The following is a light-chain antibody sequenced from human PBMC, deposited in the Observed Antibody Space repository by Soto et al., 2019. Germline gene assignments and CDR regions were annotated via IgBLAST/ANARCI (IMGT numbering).Light chain of an antibody. J-gene: IGLJ1*01. CDR2: EVN. CDR3: TSYAGGNNV. CDR1: SSDVGGYNY. Sequence: QPALTQPPSASGSPGQSVTISCTGPSSDVGGYNYVSWYQQHPGKVPKLMIFEVNKRPSGVPDRFSGSKSGNTASLTVSGLQPEDEADYYCTSYAGGNNVFGTGTKLTVL. V-gene: IGLV2-8*01.